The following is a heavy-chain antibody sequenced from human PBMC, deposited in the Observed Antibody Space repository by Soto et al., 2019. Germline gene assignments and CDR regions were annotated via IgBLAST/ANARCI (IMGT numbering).Heavy chain of an antibody. D-gene: IGHD6-13*01. CDR2: IYWDDVE. Sequence: SGPTLVNPTQTLTVTCTFSGFSLSTIGVGVGWIRQPPGKALEWLALIYWDDVERFSPSLKSRLTITKDTSKNQVVLTMTNMDPVDTATYYCALRRMHDNVWYTFAYWGQGTLVTVSS. V-gene: IGHV2-5*02. CDR3: ALRRMHDNVWYTFAY. CDR1: GFSLSTIGVG. J-gene: IGHJ4*02.